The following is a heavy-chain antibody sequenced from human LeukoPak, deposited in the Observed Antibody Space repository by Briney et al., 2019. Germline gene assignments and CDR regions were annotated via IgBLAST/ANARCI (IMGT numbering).Heavy chain of an antibody. CDR3: AKSDWFDP. CDR1: GFTFSGQW. J-gene: IGHJ5*02. Sequence: GGPLRLSCAASGFTFSGQWMHWVRQAPGKGLVWVSRINSDGSSTFYADSVKDRFTISRDNAKNTLYLQMNSLRAEDTAVYYCAKSDWFDPWGQGTLVLVSS. CDR2: INSDGSST. V-gene: IGHV3-74*01.